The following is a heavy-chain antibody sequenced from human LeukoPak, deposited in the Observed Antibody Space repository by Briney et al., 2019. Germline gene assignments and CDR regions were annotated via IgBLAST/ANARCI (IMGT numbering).Heavy chain of an antibody. CDR2: ISSSSSYI. Sequence: GGSLRLSCAASGFTFSSYSMNWVRQAPGKGLEWVSSISSSSSYIYYADSVKGRFTISRDNAKNSLYLQMNSLRAEDTAVYHCARSETGTAYYYYMDVWGKGTTVTVSS. V-gene: IGHV3-21*01. D-gene: IGHD1-7*01. CDR1: GFTFSSYS. J-gene: IGHJ6*03. CDR3: ARSETGTAYYYYMDV.